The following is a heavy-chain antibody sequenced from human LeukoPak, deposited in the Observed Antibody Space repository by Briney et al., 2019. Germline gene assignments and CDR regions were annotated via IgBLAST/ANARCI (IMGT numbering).Heavy chain of an antibody. J-gene: IGHJ1*01. CDR2: IYYSGST. CDR1: GGSISGYY. CDR3: ASLAAAYEYFQH. Sequence: SETLSLTCTVSGGSISGYYWSWIRQPPGKGLEWIGYIYYSGSTTYNPSLKSRLTISVDTSKNQFSLKLSSVTAADTAVYYCASLAAAYEYFQHWGQGTLVTVSS. V-gene: IGHV4-59*01. D-gene: IGHD6-13*01.